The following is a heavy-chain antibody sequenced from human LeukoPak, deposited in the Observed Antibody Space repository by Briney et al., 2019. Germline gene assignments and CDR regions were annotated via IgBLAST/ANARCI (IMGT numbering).Heavy chain of an antibody. CDR1: RYSISRGYY. D-gene: IGHD3-22*01. Sequence: SETLSLTCTVSRYSISRGYYWGWIRQPPGQGLEWIGSVYRSGNTYYNSSLKSRVTISVDTSKNQFSLKLTSVTAADTAVYYRARHADYYESTSYLRDYWGQGTLVTVS. CDR3: ARHADYYESTSYLRDY. J-gene: IGHJ4*02. V-gene: IGHV4-38-2*02. CDR2: VYRSGNT.